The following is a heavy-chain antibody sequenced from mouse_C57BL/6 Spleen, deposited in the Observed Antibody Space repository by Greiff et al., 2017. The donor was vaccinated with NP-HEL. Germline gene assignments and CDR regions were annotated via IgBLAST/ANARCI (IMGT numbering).Heavy chain of an antibody. Sequence: QVQLQQSGAELARPGASVKLSCKASGYTFTSYGISWVKQRTGQGLEWIGEIYPRSGNTYYNEKFKGKATLTADKSSSTAYMELRSLTSEDSAVYFCARREVTTVAYYAMDYWGQGTSVTVSS. CDR2: IYPRSGNT. CDR3: ARREVTTVAYYAMDY. CDR1: GYTFTSYG. V-gene: IGHV1-81*01. J-gene: IGHJ4*01. D-gene: IGHD2-2*01.